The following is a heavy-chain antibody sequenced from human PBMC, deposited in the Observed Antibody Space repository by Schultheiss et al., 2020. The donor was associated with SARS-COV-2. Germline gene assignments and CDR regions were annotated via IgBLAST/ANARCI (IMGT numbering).Heavy chain of an antibody. CDR2: ISSSGSTI. Sequence: GGSLRLSCAASGFTFSSYEMNWVRQAPGKGLEWVSYISSSGSTIYYADSVKGRFTISRDNAKNSLYLQMNSLRAEDTAVYYCAREPSPVIRWELRHGADVFDYWGQGTLVTVSS. D-gene: IGHD1-26*01. CDR1: GFTFSSYE. V-gene: IGHV3-48*03. CDR3: AREPSPVIRWELRHGADVFDY. J-gene: IGHJ4*02.